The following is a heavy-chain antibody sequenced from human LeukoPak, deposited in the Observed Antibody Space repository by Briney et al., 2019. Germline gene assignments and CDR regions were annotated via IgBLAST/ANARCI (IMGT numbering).Heavy chain of an antibody. D-gene: IGHD6-6*01. J-gene: IGHJ5*02. CDR3: ARARVEYSSSDRLGWFDP. CDR2: VYYSGST. Sequence: PSETLSLTCTVSGGSISSSSDYWTWIRQSPGRGLEWIGNVYYSGSTYYNPSLKSRGSISIDPSKSQFSLKLSSVTAADTAVYYCARARVEYSSSDRLGWFDPWGQGTLVTVSS. V-gene: IGHV4-39*07. CDR1: GGSISSSSDY.